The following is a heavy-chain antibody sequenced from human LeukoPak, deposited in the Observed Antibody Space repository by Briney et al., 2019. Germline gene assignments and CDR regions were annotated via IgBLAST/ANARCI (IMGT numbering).Heavy chain of an antibody. CDR3: ARGGAARPDI. V-gene: IGHV3-21*06. CDR2: ISSSSSYI. D-gene: IGHD6-6*01. Sequence: GGSLRLSCAASGFTFSSYSMNWVRQAPGKGLEWVSSISSSSSYIYYADSVKGRFTISRDNARNSLYLQLNSLRAEDTALYYCARGGAARPDIWGQGTMVVVSS. CDR1: GFTFSSYS. J-gene: IGHJ3*02.